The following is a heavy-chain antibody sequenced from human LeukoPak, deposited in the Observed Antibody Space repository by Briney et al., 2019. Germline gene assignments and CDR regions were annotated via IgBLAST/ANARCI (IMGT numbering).Heavy chain of an antibody. CDR2: INHSGST. D-gene: IGHD3-22*01. CDR1: GGSFSGFY. J-gene: IGHJ4*02. Sequence: SETLSLTCAVYGGSFSGFYWSWIRQPPGKGLEWIGEINHSGSTNYNPSLKSRVTMSVDTSKNQFSLKLSSVTAADTAVYYGAREGYYYDSSGYYRFDYWGQGTLVTVSS. V-gene: IGHV4-34*01. CDR3: AREGYYYDSSGYYRFDY.